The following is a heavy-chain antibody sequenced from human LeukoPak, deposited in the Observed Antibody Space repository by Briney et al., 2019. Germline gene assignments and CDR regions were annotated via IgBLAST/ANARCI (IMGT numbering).Heavy chain of an antibody. Sequence: GGSLRLSCAASGFTFSSYWMSWVRQAPGKGLEWVANIKQDGSEKYYVDSVKGRFTISRDNAKNLLYLQMNSLRAEDTAVYYCARDCIAGYYYYGMDVWGQGTTVTVSS. CDR2: IKQDGSEK. D-gene: IGHD6-13*01. CDR3: ARDCIAGYYYYGMDV. V-gene: IGHV3-7*01. J-gene: IGHJ6*02. CDR1: GFTFSSYW.